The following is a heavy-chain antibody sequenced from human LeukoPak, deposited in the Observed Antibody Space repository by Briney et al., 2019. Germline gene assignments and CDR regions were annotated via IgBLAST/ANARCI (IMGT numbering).Heavy chain of an antibody. Sequence: SGGSLRLSCAASGFAFSAFWMEWVRQTPGKGLVWVSRINADGSSTTYADSVKGRFTISRDNAKNTLYLQMNSLRAEDTAVYYCAKAFQINYGDYWGQGALVTVSS. CDR2: INADGSST. D-gene: IGHD4-11*01. V-gene: IGHV3-74*01. J-gene: IGHJ4*02. CDR1: GFAFSAFW. CDR3: AKAFQINYGDY.